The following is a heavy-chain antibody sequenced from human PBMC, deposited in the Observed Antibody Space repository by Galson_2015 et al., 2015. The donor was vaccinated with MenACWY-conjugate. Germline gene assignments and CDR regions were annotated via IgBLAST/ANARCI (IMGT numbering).Heavy chain of an antibody. Sequence: SLRLSCAASGFTFNNYWMHWVRQPPEKGLEWISYIKADGSFSNYADSVKGRFTISTDNAKNMVYLQMDGLGDEDTAVYFCARDNNW. J-gene: IGHJ5*01. CDR3: ARDNNW. V-gene: IGHV3-74*01. CDR1: GFTFNNYW. CDR2: IKADGSFS.